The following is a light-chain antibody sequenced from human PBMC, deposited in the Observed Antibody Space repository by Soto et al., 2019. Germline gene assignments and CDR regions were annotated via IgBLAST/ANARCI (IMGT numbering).Light chain of an antibody. CDR3: QQYDSVFT. CDR2: AAS. CDR1: QGIRND. J-gene: IGKJ5*01. Sequence: DIHLSQSPSSLSASVGYRVTITCRASQGIRNDLGWYQQKPGKAPKRLIYAASSLQSGVPSRLSGSGSGTDFTFTISSLHAEDTATYFCQQYDSVFTFGQGTRLEIK. V-gene: IGKV1-17*01.